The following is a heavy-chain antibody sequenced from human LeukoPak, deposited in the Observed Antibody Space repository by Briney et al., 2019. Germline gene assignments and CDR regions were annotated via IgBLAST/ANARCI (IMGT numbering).Heavy chain of an antibody. Sequence: SETLSLTCTVSGASISRGDYYWSWIRQPPGKGLEWIGHIYYSGRTYYNPSLKSRLTISIDTSKNQFSLKLSSVTAADTAVYYCAREGYDFGSDYWGQGTLVTVSS. CDR1: GASISRGDYY. CDR3: AREGYDFGSDY. D-gene: IGHD3-3*01. J-gene: IGHJ4*02. CDR2: IYYSGRT. V-gene: IGHV4-30-4*08.